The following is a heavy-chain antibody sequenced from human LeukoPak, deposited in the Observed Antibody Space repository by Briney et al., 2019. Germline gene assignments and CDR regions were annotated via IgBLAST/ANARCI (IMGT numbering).Heavy chain of an antibody. J-gene: IGHJ6*02. V-gene: IGHV3-11*04. Sequence: GGSLRLSCAASGFTFSDYYMSWIRQAPGKGLEWVSYISRDVTTVYYADSVKGRFTVSRDNARYSLYLQMNRLRDEDTAVYYCARDGRFGYGMDVWGQGTTVTVSS. CDR2: ISRDVTTV. D-gene: IGHD3-10*01. CDR3: ARDGRFGYGMDV. CDR1: GFTFSDYY.